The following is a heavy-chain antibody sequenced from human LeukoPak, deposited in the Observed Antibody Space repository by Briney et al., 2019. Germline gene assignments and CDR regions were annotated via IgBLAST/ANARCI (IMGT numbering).Heavy chain of an antibody. CDR2: ISSSSSYI. V-gene: IGHV3-21*01. Sequence: GGSLRLSCAASGFTFSSYSMNWVRQAPGKGLELGSSISSSSSYIYYADSVKGRFAISRDNAKNSLYLQMNSLRAEDTAVYYCARDIAVADWGAFDIWGQGTMVTVSS. CDR3: ARDIAVADWGAFDI. J-gene: IGHJ3*02. D-gene: IGHD6-19*01. CDR1: GFTFSSYS.